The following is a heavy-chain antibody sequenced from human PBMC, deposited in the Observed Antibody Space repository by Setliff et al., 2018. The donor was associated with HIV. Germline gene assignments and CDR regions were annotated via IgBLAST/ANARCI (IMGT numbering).Heavy chain of an antibody. CDR2: ISGRGDVT. J-gene: IGHJ3*02. D-gene: IGHD3-22*01. CDR1: GLTFSHFA. CDR3: TRDLTEDYYDSSGFDAFDI. Sequence: GGSLRLSCAASGLTFSHFAMTWVRQAPGKGLEWLCTISGRGDVTYYADSVKGRFTISRDNSKNTLYLQMNSLKTEDTAVYYCTRDLTEDYYDSSGFDAFDIWGQGTMVTVSS. V-gene: IGHV3-23*01.